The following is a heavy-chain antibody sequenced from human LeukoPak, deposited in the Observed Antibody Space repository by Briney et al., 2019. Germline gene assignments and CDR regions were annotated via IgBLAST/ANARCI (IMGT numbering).Heavy chain of an antibody. Sequence: PGGSLRLSCAASGFTFSSYGMHWVRQAPGKGLEWVAFIRYDGSNKYYADSVKGRFTISRDNSKNTLYLQMNSLRAEDTAVYYCAKADGDYAWPFDYWGQGTLVTVSS. CDR2: IRYDGSNK. CDR1: GFTFSSYG. D-gene: IGHD4-17*01. V-gene: IGHV3-30*02. CDR3: AKADGDYAWPFDY. J-gene: IGHJ4*02.